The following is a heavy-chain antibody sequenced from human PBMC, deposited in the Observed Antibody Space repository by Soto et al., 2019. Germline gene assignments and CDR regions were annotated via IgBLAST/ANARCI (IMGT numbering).Heavy chain of an antibody. J-gene: IGHJ4*02. V-gene: IGHV3-23*01. CDR3: AKIGPPQQYYDFWSGNFDY. Sequence: PGGSLRLSCAASGFTFSSYAMSWVRQAPGKGLEWVSAISGSGGSTYYADSVKGRFTISRDNSKNTLYLQVNSLRAEDTAVYYCAKIGPPQQYYDFWSGNFDYWGQGTLVTVSS. D-gene: IGHD3-3*01. CDR2: ISGSGGST. CDR1: GFTFSSYA.